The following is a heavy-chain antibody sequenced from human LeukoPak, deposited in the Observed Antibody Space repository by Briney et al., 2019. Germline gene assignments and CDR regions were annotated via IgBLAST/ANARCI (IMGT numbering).Heavy chain of an antibody. J-gene: IGHJ4*02. Sequence: GGSLRLSCAASEFIFSGYWMNWVRQAPGKGLEWVANIKQDGSEKQYVDSVRGRFTISRDNAKNSLYLQMNSLRAEDTAVYYCAREGYDSSGYYEYYFDYWGQGTLVTVSS. D-gene: IGHD3-22*01. V-gene: IGHV3-7*01. CDR3: AREGYDSSGYYEYYFDY. CDR1: EFIFSGYW. CDR2: IKQDGSEK.